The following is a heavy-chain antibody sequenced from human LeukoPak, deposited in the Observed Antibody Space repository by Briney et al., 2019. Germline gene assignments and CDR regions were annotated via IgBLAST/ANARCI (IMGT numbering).Heavy chain of an antibody. D-gene: IGHD1-26*01. J-gene: IGHJ5*02. Sequence: GESLKISCKGSGYSFTSYWIGWVRQMPGKGLEWMGIIYPGDSDTRYNPSFQGQVTISADKSINTAYLQWSSLKAADTAIYYCGRGVLVGATQNWLDPWGQGTRATVSS. V-gene: IGHV5-51*01. CDR3: GRGVLVGATQNWLDP. CDR1: GYSFTSYW. CDR2: IYPGDSDT.